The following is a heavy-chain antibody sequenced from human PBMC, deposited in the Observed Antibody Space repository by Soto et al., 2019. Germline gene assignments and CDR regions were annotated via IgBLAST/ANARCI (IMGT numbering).Heavy chain of an antibody. CDR2: IYYSGAT. J-gene: IGHJ4*02. CDR1: VGSISSNSYY. CDR3: ARFSSGVSLWWSYYFDY. Sequence: SETLSLTCTVSVGSISSNSYYWDWIRQPPGKGLEWIGSIYYSGATYYNPSRQSRVTISVDTSKNQFSLHLSSVTAEDTAVYYCARFSSGVSLWWSYYFDYWGQGTLVTVSS. V-gene: IGHV4-39*01. D-gene: IGHD2-21*01.